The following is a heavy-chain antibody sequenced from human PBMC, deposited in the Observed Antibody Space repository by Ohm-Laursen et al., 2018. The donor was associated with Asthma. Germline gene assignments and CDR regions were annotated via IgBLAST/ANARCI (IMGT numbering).Heavy chain of an antibody. CDR1: GFTFSSYG. CDR3: ARSQQGSGDPNYYYYGMDV. V-gene: IGHV3-33*01. CDR2: IWYDGSNK. D-gene: IGHD3-10*01. Sequence: SLRLSCAASGFTFSSYGMHWVRQAPGKGLEWVAVIWYDGSNKYYADSVKGRFTISRDNSKNTLYLQMNSLRAEDTAVYYCARSQQGSGDPNYYYYGMDVWGQGTTVTVSS. J-gene: IGHJ6*02.